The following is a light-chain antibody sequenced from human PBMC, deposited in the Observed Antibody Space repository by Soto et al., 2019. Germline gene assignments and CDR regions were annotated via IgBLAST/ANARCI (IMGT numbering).Light chain of an antibody. CDR2: GAS. CDR3: QQYNYWPPYT. Sequence: EIVMTQSPATLSVSPGERATLSCRASQSVSSNLAWSQQKPGQAPRLLIYGASTRATGIPARFSGSGSGTEFTLTISSLQSEDFAVYYCQQYNYWPPYTFGQGTKLEIK. CDR1: QSVSSN. V-gene: IGKV3-15*01. J-gene: IGKJ2*01.